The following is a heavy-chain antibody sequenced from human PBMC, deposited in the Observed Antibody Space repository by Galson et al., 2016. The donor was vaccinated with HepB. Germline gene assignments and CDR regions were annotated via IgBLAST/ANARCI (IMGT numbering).Heavy chain of an antibody. CDR2: LSAYNGAT. CDR1: GYTFNSYG. D-gene: IGHD1-26*01. CDR3: AGVGLYSGTYYFDY. V-gene: IGHV1-18*01. Sequence: CKASGYTFNSYGITWVRQAPGQGLEWMGWLSAYNGATNYAQNFQGRVTMTTERFTTTAYMELRSRIFDDTAGYYCAGVGLYSGTYYFDYWGQGTLVGVSS. J-gene: IGHJ4*02.